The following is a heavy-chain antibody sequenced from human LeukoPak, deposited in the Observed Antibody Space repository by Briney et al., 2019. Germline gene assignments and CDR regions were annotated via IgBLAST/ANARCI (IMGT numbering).Heavy chain of an antibody. CDR3: AATQSSGWYYFDY. CDR1: GGSISSSSYY. J-gene: IGHJ4*02. D-gene: IGHD6-19*01. CDR2: IYYSGST. Sequence: SETLSLTCTVSGGSISSSSYYWGWIRQPPGKGLEWIGSIYYSGSTYYNPSLKSRVTISVDTSKNQFSLKLSSVTAADTAVYYCAATQSSGWYYFDYWGQGTLVTVSS. V-gene: IGHV4-39*07.